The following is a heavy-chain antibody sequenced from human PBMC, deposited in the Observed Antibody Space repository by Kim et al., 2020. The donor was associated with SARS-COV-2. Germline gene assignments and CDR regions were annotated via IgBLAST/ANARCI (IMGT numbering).Heavy chain of an antibody. D-gene: IGHD6-19*01. V-gene: IGHV1-2*02. J-gene: IGHJ4*02. CDR3: ARRDGCQLYRFDH. Sequence: HKFQGRVSLTRDTSITTAYMELSSLASDDTAVYYCARRDGCQLYRFDHWGQGTLVTVSS.